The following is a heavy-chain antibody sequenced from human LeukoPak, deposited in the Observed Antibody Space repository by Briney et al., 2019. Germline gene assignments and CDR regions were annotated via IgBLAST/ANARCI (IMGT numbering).Heavy chain of an antibody. CDR1: AYTFTGYY. D-gene: IGHD6-19*01. J-gene: IGHJ4*02. V-gene: IGHV1-2*02. CDR3: VSGVDSSGWVIFDY. Sequence: ASVKISCKASAYTFTGYYMHWVRQAPGQGLEWMGWINPNSGGTNYAQKFQGRVTMSRDTSISTAYMELSRLRSEDTAVYYCVSGVDSSGWVIFDYWGQGTLVTVSS. CDR2: INPNSGGT.